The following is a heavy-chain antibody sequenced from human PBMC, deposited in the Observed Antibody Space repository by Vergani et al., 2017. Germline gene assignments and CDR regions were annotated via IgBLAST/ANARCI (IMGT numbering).Heavy chain of an antibody. Sequence: EVQLVESGGGLVQPGGSLRLSCAASGFTVSSNYMSWVRQAPGKGLEWVSVMYSGGSTYYADSVKGRFTISRHNSKNTLYLQMNSLRAEDTAVYYCARAGYGDYYYYYYGMDVWGQGTTVTVSS. CDR2: MYSGGST. CDR3: ARAGYGDYYYYYYGMDV. CDR1: GFTVSSNY. J-gene: IGHJ6*02. V-gene: IGHV3-53*04. D-gene: IGHD4-17*01.